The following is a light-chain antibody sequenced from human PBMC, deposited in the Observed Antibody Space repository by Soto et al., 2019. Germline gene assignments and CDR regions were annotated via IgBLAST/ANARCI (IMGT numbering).Light chain of an antibody. Sequence: DIQMTQSPSTLSASVGDRVTITCRASQTIDSWLAWYQQRPGKPPNLLIYKASTLESGVPSRFSGTGSGTEFTLTISSLQPDDFATYFCQQYNSFSLITFGQGTRLEV. V-gene: IGKV1-5*03. CDR3: QQYNSFSLIT. J-gene: IGKJ5*01. CDR2: KAS. CDR1: QTIDSW.